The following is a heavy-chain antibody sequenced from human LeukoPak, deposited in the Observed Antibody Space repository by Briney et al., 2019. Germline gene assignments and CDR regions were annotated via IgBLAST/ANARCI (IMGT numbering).Heavy chain of an antibody. V-gene: IGHV4-39*01. CDR2: IYYSGTT. J-gene: IGHJ4*02. CDR3: ARQGYCSSTNCYVDY. D-gene: IGHD2-2*01. CDR1: GDSISSSSYY. Sequence: SETLSLTCTVSGDSISSSSYYWGWVRQPPGKGLEWIGSIYYSGTTYYNPSLKSRVTISVDTSKNQFSLKLTSVTAADTAVYYCARQGYCSSTNCYVDYWGQGTLVTVSS.